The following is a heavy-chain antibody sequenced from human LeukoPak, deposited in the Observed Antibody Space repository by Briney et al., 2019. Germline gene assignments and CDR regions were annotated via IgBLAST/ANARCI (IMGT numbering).Heavy chain of an antibody. CDR1: GYTFTSYY. J-gene: IGHJ6*02. D-gene: IGHD2-2*01. V-gene: IGHV1-46*01. CDR3: AREEPADYYYYGMDV. Sequence: ASMKVSCKASGYTFTSYYMHWVRQAPGQGLEWMGIINPSGGSTSYAQKFQGRVTMTRDTSTSTVYKELSSLRSEDTAVYYCAREEPADYYYYGMDVWGQGTTVTVSS. CDR2: INPSGGST.